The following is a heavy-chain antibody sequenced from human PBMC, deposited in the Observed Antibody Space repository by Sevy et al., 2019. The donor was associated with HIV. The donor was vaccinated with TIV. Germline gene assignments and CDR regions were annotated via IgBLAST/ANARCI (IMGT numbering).Heavy chain of an antibody. CDR1: GFTFSTYA. CDR3: ARVDLNAFDI. CDR2: ISRSGRST. Sequence: GGSLRLSCAASGFTFSTYAMNWVRQAPGKGLEWVSSISRSGRSTYSADSVEGRFTISRDNAKNSLYLQMNSLRAEDTAVYYCARVDLNAFDIWGQGTMVTVSS. J-gene: IGHJ3*02. V-gene: IGHV3-23*01.